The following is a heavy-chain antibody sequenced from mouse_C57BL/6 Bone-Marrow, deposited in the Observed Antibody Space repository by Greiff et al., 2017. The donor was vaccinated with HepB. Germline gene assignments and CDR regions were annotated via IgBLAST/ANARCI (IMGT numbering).Heavy chain of an antibody. V-gene: IGHV7-3*01. CDR3: ASLQLGRGFAY. J-gene: IGHJ3*01. Sequence: EVQVVESGGGLVQPGGSLSLSCAASGFTFTDYYMSWVRQPPGKALEWLGFIRNKANGYTTEYSASVKGRFTISRDNSQSILYLQMNALRAEDSATYYGASLQLGRGFAYWGQGTLVTVSA. CDR1: GFTFTDYY. CDR2: IRNKANGYTT. D-gene: IGHD4-1*02.